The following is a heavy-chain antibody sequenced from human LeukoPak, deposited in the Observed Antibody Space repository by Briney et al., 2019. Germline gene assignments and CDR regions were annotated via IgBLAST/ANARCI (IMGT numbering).Heavy chain of an antibody. D-gene: IGHD6-6*01. CDR2: IRYDGSNK. V-gene: IGHV3-30*02. CDR3: AKEHSSSYGVDY. Sequence: GGSLILSCAASGFTFSSYGMHWVRQAPGKGLEWVAFIRYDGSNKYYADSVKGRFTISRDNSKNTLYLQMNSLRAEDTAVYYCAKEHSSSYGVDYWGQGTLVTVSS. CDR1: GFTFSSYG. J-gene: IGHJ4*02.